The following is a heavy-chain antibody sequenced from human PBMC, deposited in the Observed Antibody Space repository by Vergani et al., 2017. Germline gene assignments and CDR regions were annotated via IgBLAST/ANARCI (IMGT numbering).Heavy chain of an antibody. Sequence: QVQLQESGPGLVKPSETLSLTCTVSGYSISSGYYWGWIRQPPGKGLEWIGSIYHSGSTYYNPSLKSRVTISVDTSKNQFSLKLSSVTAADTAVYYWAGVSGVPAASYYYYYGRDVWGQGTTVTVSS. CDR1: GYSISSGYY. CDR3: AGVSGVPAASYYYYYGRDV. CDR2: IYHSGST. V-gene: IGHV4-38-2*02. J-gene: IGHJ6*02. D-gene: IGHD2-2*01.